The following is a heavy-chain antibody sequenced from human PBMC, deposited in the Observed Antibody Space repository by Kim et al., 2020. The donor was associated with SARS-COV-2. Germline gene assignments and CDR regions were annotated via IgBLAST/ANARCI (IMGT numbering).Heavy chain of an antibody. J-gene: IGHJ4*02. CDR1: GFTFSSYS. V-gene: IGHV3-21*01. CDR3: ARAEDYYDSRGLDY. Sequence: GGSLRLSCAASGFTFSSYSMNWVRQAPGKGLGWVSSISSSSSYTYYADSVKGRFTISRDNAKNSLYLQMNSLRAEDTAVYYCARAEDYYDSRGLDYWGQG. CDR2: ISSSSSYT. D-gene: IGHD3-22*01.